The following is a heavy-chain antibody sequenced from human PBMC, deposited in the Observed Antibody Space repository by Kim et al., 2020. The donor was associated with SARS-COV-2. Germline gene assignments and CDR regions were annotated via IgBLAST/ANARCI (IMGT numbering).Heavy chain of an antibody. D-gene: IGHD4-17*01. J-gene: IGHJ3*02. CDR3: ARKTTVANDAFDI. Sequence: ADSVKGRFTISRDNAKNSLYLQMNSLRAEDTAVYYCARKTTVANDAFDIWGQGTMVTVSS. V-gene: IGHV3-21*01.